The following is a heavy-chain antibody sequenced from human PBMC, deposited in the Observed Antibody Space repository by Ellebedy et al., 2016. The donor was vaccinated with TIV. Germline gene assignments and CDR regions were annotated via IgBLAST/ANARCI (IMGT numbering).Heavy chain of an antibody. CDR3: AAGYYYGSGSYLKPDAFDI. Sequence: MPSETLSLTCTVSGGSISSSTYYWGWIRQPPGKGLEYIGNIYYSGSTYYNPSLKSRVTISVDMSKNQFSLKLSSVTAADTALYYCAAGYYYGSGSYLKPDAFDIWGQGTMVTVSS. V-gene: IGHV4-39*07. J-gene: IGHJ3*02. D-gene: IGHD3-10*01. CDR2: IYYSGST. CDR1: GGSISSSTYY.